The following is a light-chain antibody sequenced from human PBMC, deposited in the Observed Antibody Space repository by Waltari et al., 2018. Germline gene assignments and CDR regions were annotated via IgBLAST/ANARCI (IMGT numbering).Light chain of an antibody. Sequence: DIQMTQSPSTLSASVGDRVTITCRASESIGWWFAWSQQKPGKAPKLLTYTSSSLESGVPSRFSGSGSGKEFTLTISSLQPDDFATYYCQQYSSYFPTFGQGTKVEIK. V-gene: IGKV1-5*03. CDR3: QQYSSYFPT. CDR1: ESIGWW. J-gene: IGKJ1*01. CDR2: TSS.